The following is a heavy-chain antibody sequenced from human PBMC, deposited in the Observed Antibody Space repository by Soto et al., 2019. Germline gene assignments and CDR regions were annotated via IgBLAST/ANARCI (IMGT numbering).Heavy chain of an antibody. CDR3: ARDPGGHYCTSTSCLYFFDH. CDR1: GFTFSNHA. Sequence: EVQLLESGGALVQPGGSLRLSCAASGFTFSNHAMNWVRQAPGKGLEWVSTISDSGSTYYADSVKGRCTISRDNSKISLYLQTNSLRGEDTAVYYCARDPGGHYCTSTSCLYFFDHWGQGPLVILSS. V-gene: IGHV3-23*01. J-gene: IGHJ4*02. D-gene: IGHD2-2*01. CDR2: ISDSGST.